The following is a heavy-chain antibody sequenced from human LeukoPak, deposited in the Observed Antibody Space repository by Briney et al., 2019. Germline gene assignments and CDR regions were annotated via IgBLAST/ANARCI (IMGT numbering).Heavy chain of an antibody. V-gene: IGHV3-74*01. Sequence: GGSLRLSCAASGFTFSNYWMHWVRRAPGKGLVWVSRINTDGSTTTYADSVKGRFTISRDNAKNTLFLQMNSLRAEDTALYYCARGPGEGLFDYWGQGTLVTVSS. D-gene: IGHD3-16*01. J-gene: IGHJ4*02. CDR1: GFTFSNYW. CDR3: ARGPGEGLFDY. CDR2: INTDGSTT.